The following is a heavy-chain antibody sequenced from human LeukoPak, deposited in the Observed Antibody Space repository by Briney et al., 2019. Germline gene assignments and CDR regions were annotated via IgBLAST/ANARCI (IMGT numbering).Heavy chain of an antibody. J-gene: IGHJ4*02. CDR2: ISSSGSTI. Sequence: GGSLRLSCAASGFTFSDYYMSWIRQAPGKGLEWVSYISSSGSTIYYADSVKGRFTISRDNAKNSLYLQMNSLRAEDTAVYYCAREVAYGSGSLNFDYWGQGTLVTVSS. CDR3: AREVAYGSGSLNFDY. V-gene: IGHV3-11*01. CDR1: GFTFSDYY. D-gene: IGHD3-10*01.